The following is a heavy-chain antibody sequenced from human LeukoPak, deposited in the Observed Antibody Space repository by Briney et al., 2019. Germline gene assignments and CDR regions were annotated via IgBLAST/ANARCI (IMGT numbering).Heavy chain of an antibody. CDR2: ISAYNGNT. CDR1: GYTFTSYG. CDR3: ARDYMTFVVVPAAGGSDY. D-gene: IGHD2-2*01. V-gene: IGHV1-18*04. Sequence: ASVKVSCKASGYTFTSYGISGVRQAPGQGGEWMGWISAYNGNTKYAQKLQGRVTITTDTSTSTAYMELRSLRSDDTAVYYCARDYMTFVVVPAAGGSDYWGQGTLVTVSS. J-gene: IGHJ4*02.